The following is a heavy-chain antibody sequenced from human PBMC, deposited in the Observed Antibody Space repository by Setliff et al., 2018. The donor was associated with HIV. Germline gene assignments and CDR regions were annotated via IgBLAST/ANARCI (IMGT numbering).Heavy chain of an antibody. CDR3: ARGRNRNYVVYGMDV. CDR2: IYAGGST. D-gene: IGHD1-7*01. J-gene: IGHJ6*02. CDR1: GLTDTYNY. V-gene: IGHV3-53*01. Sequence: LRLSCAASGLTDTYNYMSWVRQAPGKGLEWVSVIYAGGSTYYADSVKGRFTISRDDSKNMLYLQMDSLRAEDTAVHYCARGRNRNYVVYGMDVWGQGTTVTV.